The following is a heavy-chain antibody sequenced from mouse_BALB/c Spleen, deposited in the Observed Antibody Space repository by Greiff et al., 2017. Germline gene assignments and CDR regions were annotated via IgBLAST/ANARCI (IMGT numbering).Heavy chain of an antibody. D-gene: IGHD1-1*01. Sequence: VKVVESGPGLVAPSQSLSITCTVSGFSLTGYGVNWVRQPPGKGLEWLGMIWGDGSTDYNSALKSRLSISKDNSKSQVFLKMNSLQTDDTARYYCARDQDYGSSYAYFDVWGAGTTVTVSS. CDR3: ARDQDYGSSYAYFDV. CDR2: IWGDGST. V-gene: IGHV2-6-7*01. CDR1: GFSLTGYG. J-gene: IGHJ1*01.